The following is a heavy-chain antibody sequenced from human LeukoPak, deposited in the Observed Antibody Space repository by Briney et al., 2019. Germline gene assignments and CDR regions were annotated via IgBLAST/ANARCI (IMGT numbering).Heavy chain of an antibody. CDR3: ARGRGSKTYSSRNWGDY. D-gene: IGHD6-13*01. Sequence: ASVKVSCKASGYTFTSYGISWERQAPGQGLEWMGWISAYNGNTNYAQKLQGRVTMTTDTSTSTAYMELRSLRSDDTAVYYCARGRGSKTYSSRNWGDYWGQGTLVTVSS. CDR1: GYTFTSYG. J-gene: IGHJ4*02. CDR2: ISAYNGNT. V-gene: IGHV1-18*01.